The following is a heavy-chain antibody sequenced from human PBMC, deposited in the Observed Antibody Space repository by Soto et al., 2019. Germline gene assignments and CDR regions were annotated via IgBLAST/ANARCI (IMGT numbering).Heavy chain of an antibody. D-gene: IGHD3-16*01. CDR1: GGTFSSYA. CDR3: AKSFRIGDYENIFYSGMDV. J-gene: IGHJ6*02. Sequence: ASVKVSCKASGGTFSSYAISWVRQAPGQGLEWMGGIIPIFGTANYAQKFQGRVTITADESTSTAYMELSSLRSEDTAGIYGAKSFRIGDYENIFYSGMDVWGQGTTVTVSS. V-gene: IGHV1-69*13. CDR2: IIPIFGTA.